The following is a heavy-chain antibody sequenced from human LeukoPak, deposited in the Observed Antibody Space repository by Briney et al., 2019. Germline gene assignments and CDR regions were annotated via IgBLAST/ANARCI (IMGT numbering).Heavy chain of an antibody. CDR1: GFTFSDYY. D-gene: IGHD2/OR15-2a*01. Sequence: PGGSLRLSCAASGFTFSDYYLSWIRQAPGKGLEWVSYMKGRFSVSRDNAKNSLYLQMNSLRAEDTAVHYCARDSIARGNIGNDMDVWGNGTTVTVSS. J-gene: IGHJ6*03. CDR3: ARDSIARGNIGNDMDV. V-gene: IGHV3-11*01.